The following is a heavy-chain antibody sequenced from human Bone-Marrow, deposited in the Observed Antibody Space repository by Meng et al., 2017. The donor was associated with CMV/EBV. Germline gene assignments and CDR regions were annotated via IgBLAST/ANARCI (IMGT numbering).Heavy chain of an antibody. J-gene: IGHJ4*02. D-gene: IGHD2-15*01. V-gene: IGHV3-23*01. Sequence: GESLKISCAASGFTFSSYAMSWVRQAPGKGLEWVSAISGSGGSTYYADSVKGRFTISRDNSKNTLYLQMNSLRAEDTAVYYCAKSQPWGYSSFDSWGQGTLVTVSS. CDR2: ISGSGGST. CDR1: GFTFSSYA. CDR3: AKSQPWGYSSFDS.